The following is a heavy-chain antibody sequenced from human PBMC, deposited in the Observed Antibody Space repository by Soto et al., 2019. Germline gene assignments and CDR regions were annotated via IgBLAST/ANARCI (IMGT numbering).Heavy chain of an antibody. CDR3: ARSYCVSANFYRDYFDS. D-gene: IGHD2-2*01. V-gene: IGHV1-18*01. CDR2: ISPHNQNK. Sequence: ASVKVSCKASGDSFTSHGITWVRQAPGQGLQWMGWISPHNQNKHYAQRLQGRVTMTTDTSTSTAFLNLESLTSDDTATYYCARSYCVSANFYRDYFDSWGQGTLVTVSS. J-gene: IGHJ4*02. CDR1: GDSFTSHG.